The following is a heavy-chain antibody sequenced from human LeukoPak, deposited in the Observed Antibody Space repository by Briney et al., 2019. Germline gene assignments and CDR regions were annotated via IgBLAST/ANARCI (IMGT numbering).Heavy chain of an antibody. D-gene: IGHD4-17*01. CDR1: GFSLSGSA. Sequence: GGSLRLSCAASGFSLSGSAVHWVRQALGKGLEWVGRIRSKLNKYATAYGESMKGRVTVSRDDSENTAFLQMNSLKSEDTAVYYCARHDYGRIAFDIWGRGTVVTVSS. V-gene: IGHV3-73*01. CDR3: ARHDYGRIAFDI. J-gene: IGHJ3*02. CDR2: IRSKLNKYAT.